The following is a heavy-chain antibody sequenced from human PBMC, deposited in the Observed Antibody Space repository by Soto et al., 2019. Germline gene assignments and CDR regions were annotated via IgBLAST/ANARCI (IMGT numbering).Heavy chain of an antibody. CDR1: GGSISSGGYY. V-gene: IGHV4-31*03. CDR3: ARAHYGDYGYGMDV. D-gene: IGHD4-17*01. CDR2: IYYSGST. Sequence: KTSETLSLTCTVSGGSISSGGYYWSWIRQHPGKGLEWIGYIYYSGSTYYNPSLKSRVTISVDTSKNQFSLKLSSVTAADTAVYYCARAHYGDYGYGMDVWGQGTTVTVSS. J-gene: IGHJ6*02.